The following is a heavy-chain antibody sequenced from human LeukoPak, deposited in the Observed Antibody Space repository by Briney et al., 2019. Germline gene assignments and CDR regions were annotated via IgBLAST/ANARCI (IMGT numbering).Heavy chain of an antibody. CDR1: GGSISSGTYY. J-gene: IGHJ6*03. CDR2: IYTSGST. Sequence: TLSLTCTVSGGSISSGTYYWSWIRQPAGKGLEWIGRIYTSGSTNYNPSLKSRVTISVDTSKNQFSLKLSSVTAADTAVYYCARAVHFPNPGYSSGWSTPYYYMDVWGKGTTVTVSS. CDR3: ARAVHFPNPGYSSGWSTPYYYMDV. V-gene: IGHV4-61*02. D-gene: IGHD6-19*01.